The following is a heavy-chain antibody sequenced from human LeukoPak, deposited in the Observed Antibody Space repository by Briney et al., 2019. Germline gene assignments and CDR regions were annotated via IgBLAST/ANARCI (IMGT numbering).Heavy chain of an antibody. CDR1: GGSISSSSYY. CDR2: IYYSGST. CDR3: AREPRRGYCSSTSCWGYYFDY. D-gene: IGHD2-2*01. V-gene: IGHV4-39*02. Sequence: SETLSLTCTVSGGSISSSSYYWGWIRQPPGKGLEWIGSIYYSGSTYYNPSLKSRVTISVDTSKNQFSLKLSSVTAADTAVYYCAREPRRGYCSSTSCWGYYFDYWGQGTLVTVSS. J-gene: IGHJ4*02.